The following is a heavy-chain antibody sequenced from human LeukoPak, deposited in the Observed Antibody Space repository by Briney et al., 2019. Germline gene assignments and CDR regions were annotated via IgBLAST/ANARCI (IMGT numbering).Heavy chain of an antibody. CDR3: ARLNYYGSGTYYWFDP. Sequence: PSETLSLTCTASGGSISSYYWSWIRQPPGKGLEWIGYISNSGNTNYNPSLKSRVTISVDTFKNQFPLKLSSVTAADTAVYYCARLNYYGSGTYYWFDPWGQGTLVTVSS. CDR1: GGSISSYY. V-gene: IGHV4-59*01. CDR2: ISNSGNT. D-gene: IGHD3-10*01. J-gene: IGHJ5*02.